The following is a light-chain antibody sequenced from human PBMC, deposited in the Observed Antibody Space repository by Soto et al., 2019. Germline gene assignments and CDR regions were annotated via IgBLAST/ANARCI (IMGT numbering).Light chain of an antibody. CDR1: QDISNH. J-gene: IGKJ1*01. Sequence: DIQMTQSPASLSASVGDRVTISCQASQDISNHLNWYQQKPGKAPKLLIFAASSLQSGVPSRFSGSRSGPDFTLTISSLQPEDFATYYCQQSYSSPPTFGQGTKVEIK. CDR2: AAS. CDR3: QQSYSSPPT. V-gene: IGKV1-39*01.